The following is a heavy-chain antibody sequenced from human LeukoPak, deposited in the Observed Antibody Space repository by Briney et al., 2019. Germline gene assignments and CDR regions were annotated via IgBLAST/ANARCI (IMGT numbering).Heavy chain of an antibody. V-gene: IGHV4-34*01. CDR3: ARSRTVPAATDY. D-gene: IGHD2-2*01. CDR1: GGSFSGYY. J-gene: IGHJ4*02. CDR2: INHSGST. Sequence: SETLSLTCAVYGGSFSGYYWSWIRQPPGKGLEWIGEINHSGSTNYNPSLKSRVTISVDTSKNQFSLKLSSVTAADTAVYYCARSRTVPAATDYWGQGTLVTVSS.